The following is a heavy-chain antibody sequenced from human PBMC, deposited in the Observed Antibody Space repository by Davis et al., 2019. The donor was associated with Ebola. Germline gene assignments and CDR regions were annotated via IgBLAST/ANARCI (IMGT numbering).Heavy chain of an antibody. CDR1: GFTFSSYS. D-gene: IGHD2-21*02. J-gene: IGHJ4*02. V-gene: IGHV3-48*04. Sequence: LKISCAASGFTFSSYSMNWVRQAPGKGLEWVSYISSSSSTIYYADSVKGRFTISRDNAKNSLYLQMNSLRAEDTAVYYCAREDCGGDCYSGGYDYWGQGTLVTVSS. CDR3: AREDCGGDCYSGGYDY. CDR2: ISSSSSTI.